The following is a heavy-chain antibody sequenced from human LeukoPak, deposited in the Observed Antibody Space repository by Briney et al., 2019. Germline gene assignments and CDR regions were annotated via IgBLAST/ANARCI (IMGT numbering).Heavy chain of an antibody. CDR1: GGTFSSYA. CDR2: IIPIFGTA. CDR3: ARQGYCSSTSCYGGGYYYYGMDV. J-gene: IGHJ6*04. D-gene: IGHD2-2*01. V-gene: IGHV1-69*01. Sequence: SVKVTCNASGGTFSSYAISRVRQAPGQGLEWMGGIIPIFGTANYAQKFQGRVTITADESTSTAYMELSSLRSEDTAVYYCARQGYCSSTSCYGGGYYYYGMDVWGKGTTVTVSS.